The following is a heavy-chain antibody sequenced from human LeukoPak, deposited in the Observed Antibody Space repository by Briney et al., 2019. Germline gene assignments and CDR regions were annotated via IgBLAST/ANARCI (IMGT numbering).Heavy chain of an antibody. CDR1: GFTFSSYW. J-gene: IGHJ4*02. Sequence: GGSLRLSCEASGFTFSSYWMSWVRQAPGKGLEWVANIRQDGSDRNYVDSVKGRFTISRDNAKNSLYLQMNTLRAEDTAVYYCARDFGGIGYCSSTSCFPLDYWGQGTLVTVSS. V-gene: IGHV3-7*01. CDR3: ARDFGGIGYCSSTSCFPLDY. CDR2: IRQDGSDR. D-gene: IGHD2-2*01.